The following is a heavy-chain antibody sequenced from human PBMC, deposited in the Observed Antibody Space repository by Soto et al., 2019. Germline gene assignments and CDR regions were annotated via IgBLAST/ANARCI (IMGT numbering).Heavy chain of an antibody. CDR2: INPGDSDT. Sequence: GESLKISCKGSGYSFMKYWIAWVRQMPGKGLEWMGIINPGDSDTRYSPSFQGQVTFSVDKSISTAYLQWSSLKASDTAMYYCARQGLRDAFDIWGQRTMVTVSS. V-gene: IGHV5-51*01. D-gene: IGHD4-17*01. CDR1: GYSFMKYW. J-gene: IGHJ3*02. CDR3: ARQGLRDAFDI.